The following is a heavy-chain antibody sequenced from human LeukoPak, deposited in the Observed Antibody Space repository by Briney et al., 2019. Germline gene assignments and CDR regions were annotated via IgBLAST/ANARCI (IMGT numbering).Heavy chain of an antibody. D-gene: IGHD6-13*01. J-gene: IGHJ4*02. CDR1: GFTLRSHA. Sequence: GGSLRLSCAASGFTLRSHAMSWVRQAPGKGLEWVSAISGSGGSTYYADSVKGRFTISRDNSKNTLYLQMNSLRAEDTAVYYCANFPEGSSFFSLDYWGQGTLVTVSS. CDR2: ISGSGGST. CDR3: ANFPEGSSFFSLDY. V-gene: IGHV3-23*01.